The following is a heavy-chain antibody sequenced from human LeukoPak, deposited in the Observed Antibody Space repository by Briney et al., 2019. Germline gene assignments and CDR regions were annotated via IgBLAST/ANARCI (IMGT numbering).Heavy chain of an antibody. CDR1: GDTFSSYA. D-gene: IGHD3-22*01. CDR3: ARDSTYYYDSSGYYTGPCDY. CDR2: IIPILGIA. Sequence: SVKVSCKASGDTFSSYAISWVRQAPGQGLEWMGRIIPILGIANYAQKFQGRVTITADKSTSTAYMELSSLRSEDTAVYYCARDSTYYYDSSGYYTGPCDYWGQGTLVTVSS. V-gene: IGHV1-69*04. J-gene: IGHJ4*02.